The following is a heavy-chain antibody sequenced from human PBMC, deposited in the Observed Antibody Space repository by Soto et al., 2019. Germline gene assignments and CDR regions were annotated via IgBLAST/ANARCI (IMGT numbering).Heavy chain of an antibody. D-gene: IGHD1-26*01. J-gene: IGHJ4*02. Sequence: QVQLVQSGAEVKKPGASVKVSCKASGYTFTNYGISWVRQAPGQGLEWMGWISANNGNTNYEQKLQGRVTMTTDTXTSXAXXXXXSLXXDXTXVYYCARDRGSYALDYWGQGTLVTVSS. CDR2: ISANNGNT. V-gene: IGHV1-18*01. CDR3: ARDRGSYALDY. CDR1: GYTFTNYG.